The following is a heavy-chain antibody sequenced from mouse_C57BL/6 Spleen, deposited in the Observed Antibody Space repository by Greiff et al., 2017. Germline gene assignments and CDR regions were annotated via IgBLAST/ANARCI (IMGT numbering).Heavy chain of an antibody. Sequence: VQLQQSGAELVKPGASVKISCKASGYTFTDYYIHWVKPRPGQGLEWIGKIGPGSGSTYYTEKLKGKATLTADKSSSTAYMQLSSLTSENSAVYFCEGDGYLFDYWGQGTTLTVSS. CDR1: GYTFTDYY. D-gene: IGHD2-3*01. CDR2: IGPGSGST. CDR3: EGDGYLFDY. V-gene: IGHV1-77*01. J-gene: IGHJ2*01.